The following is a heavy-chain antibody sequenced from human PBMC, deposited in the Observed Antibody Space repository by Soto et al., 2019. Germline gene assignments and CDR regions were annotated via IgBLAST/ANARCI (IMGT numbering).Heavy chain of an antibody. V-gene: IGHV6-1*01. CDR1: RERFSTGSAA. J-gene: IGHJ6*02. CDR2: TDYRTKWYN. CDR3: ARGGHGSTVFRMEV. Sequence: QSVSVNWAISRERFSTGSAAWNWIRQCPSRGLEWLGRTDYRTKWYNEYAISVRSRITINPETSKNQFSLQLTSVTPEDTAVYYCARGGHGSTVFRMEVLGEGNTVVVS. D-gene: IGHD4-4*01.